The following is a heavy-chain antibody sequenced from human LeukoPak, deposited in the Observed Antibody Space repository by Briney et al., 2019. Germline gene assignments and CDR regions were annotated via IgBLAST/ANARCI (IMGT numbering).Heavy chain of an antibody. D-gene: IGHD6-13*01. CDR1: GGSISGYY. J-gene: IGHJ5*02. Sequence: SETLSLTCTVSGGSISGYYWSWVRQSPEKGLESIGFIYSTGSTSYNPSLRSRVTISIDTSQNQFYLRLTSVTAADTAVYYCARGSSSSHHPALTWGQGTLVTVSA. CDR3: ARGSSSSHHPALT. V-gene: IGHV4-59*01. CDR2: IYSTGST.